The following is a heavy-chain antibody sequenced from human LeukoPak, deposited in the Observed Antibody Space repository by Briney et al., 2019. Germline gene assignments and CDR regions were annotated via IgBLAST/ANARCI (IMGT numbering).Heavy chain of an antibody. CDR1: GFTFSSYA. Sequence: PGRSLRLSCAASGFTFSSYAMHWVRQAPDKGLEWVAVISYDGSNKYYADSVKGRFTISRDNSKNTLYLQMNSLRAEDTAVYYCARVQYYYDSSGYVESRYYGMDVWGKGTTVTVSS. D-gene: IGHD3-22*01. CDR2: ISYDGSNK. V-gene: IGHV3-30*04. J-gene: IGHJ6*04. CDR3: ARVQYYYDSSGYVESRYYGMDV.